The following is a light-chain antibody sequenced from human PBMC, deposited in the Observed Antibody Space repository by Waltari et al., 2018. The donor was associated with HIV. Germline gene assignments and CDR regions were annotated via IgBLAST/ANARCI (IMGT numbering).Light chain of an antibody. J-gene: IGLJ2*01. CDR1: NIRNKN. V-gene: IGLV3-21*02. CDR3: QVWDGSSAHVI. CDR2: DDN. Sequence: SYVLTQPPSVSVAPGQTASITCGGDNIRNKNVHWYQQKPGQAPVLVVYDDNDRPSGIPERFSGSNSGSTATLTISRVEAGDEADFYCQVWDGSSAHVIFGGGTKLTVL.